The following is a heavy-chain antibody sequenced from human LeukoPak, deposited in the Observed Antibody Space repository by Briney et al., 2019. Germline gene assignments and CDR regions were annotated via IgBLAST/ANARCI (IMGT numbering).Heavy chain of an antibody. CDR3: AKAPITMIVVVITPYFDY. D-gene: IGHD3-22*01. Sequence: GGSLRLSCAASGFTFSSYAMSWVRQAPGKGLEWVSAISGSGGSTYYADSVKGRFTISRDNSKNTLYLQMNSLRAEDTAVYYCAKAPITMIVVVITPYFDYWGQGTLVTVSS. J-gene: IGHJ4*02. V-gene: IGHV3-23*01. CDR1: GFTFSSYA. CDR2: ISGSGGST.